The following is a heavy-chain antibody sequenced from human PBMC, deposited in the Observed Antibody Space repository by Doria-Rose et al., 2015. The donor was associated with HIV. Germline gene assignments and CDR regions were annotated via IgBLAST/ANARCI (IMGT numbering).Heavy chain of an antibody. CDR1: GVSLSSPGMG. J-gene: IGHJ4*02. CDR2: IFSDDDR. Sequence: QVTLKESDPVLVKPTETLTLTCTVSGVSLSSPGMGVSWIRQPPGKALEWLANIFSDDDRSYKTYLKSRLTISSVSSKSRVVLTMTDVDPVDTATYYCARIKSSRWYHKYYFDFWGQGTLVIVSA. V-gene: IGHV2-26*01. D-gene: IGHD6-13*01. CDR3: ARIKSSRWYHKYYFDF.